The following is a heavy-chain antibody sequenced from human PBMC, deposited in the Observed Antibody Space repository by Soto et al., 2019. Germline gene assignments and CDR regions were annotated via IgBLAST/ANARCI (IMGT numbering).Heavy chain of an antibody. CDR3: ARDFRAVRGVIINGRWFDP. J-gene: IGHJ5*02. Sequence: SVKVSCKASGGTFSSYTISWVRQAPGQGLEWMGRIIPILGIANYAQKFQGRVTITADKSTSTAYMELSSLRSEDTAVYYCARDFRAVRGVIINGRWFDPWGQGTLVT. CDR2: IIPILGIA. CDR1: GGTFSSYT. V-gene: IGHV1-69*04. D-gene: IGHD3-10*01.